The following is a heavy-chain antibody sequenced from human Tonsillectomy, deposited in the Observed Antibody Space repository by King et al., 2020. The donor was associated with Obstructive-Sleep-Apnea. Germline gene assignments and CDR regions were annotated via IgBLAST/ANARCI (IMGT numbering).Heavy chain of an antibody. V-gene: IGHV2-70*11. CDR2: IDWDDDK. CDR1: GFSLSTSGMC. D-gene: IGHD1-26*01. CDR3: EQSREGPSDY. Sequence: VTLKESGPALVKPTQTLTLTCTFSGFSLSTSGMCVSWIRQPPGKALEWLARIDWDDDKYYSTSLKTRLTISKDTSKNQVVLTMTNMDPVDTATYYCEQSREGPSDYWGQGTLVTVSS. J-gene: IGHJ4*02.